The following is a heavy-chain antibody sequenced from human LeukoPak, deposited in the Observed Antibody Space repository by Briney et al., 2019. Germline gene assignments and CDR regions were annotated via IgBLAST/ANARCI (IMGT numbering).Heavy chain of an antibody. D-gene: IGHD3-10*01. CDR3: AKGQMCYYGSGSNHDAYDI. Sequence: GGSLRLSCAASGFTFSSFVMSWVRQAPGKGLEWVSGISGSDGSTYYADSVKGRFTISRDNSKNTLYLQMNSLRAEDTAVYYCAKGQMCYYGSGSNHDAYDIWGQGTMVTVSS. V-gene: IGHV3-23*01. J-gene: IGHJ3*02. CDR1: GFTFSSFV. CDR2: ISGSDGST.